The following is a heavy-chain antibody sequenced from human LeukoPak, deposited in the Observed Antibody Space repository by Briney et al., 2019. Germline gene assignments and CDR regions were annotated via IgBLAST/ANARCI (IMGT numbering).Heavy chain of an antibody. Sequence: GGSLRLSCAASGFTFSSYEMNWVRQAPGKGLEWVSYISSSGSTIYYADSVKGRFTISRDNAKNSLYLQMNSLRAEDTAVYYCARDPSTMIVVAHWYWYFDLWGRGTLVTVSS. CDR1: GFTFSSYE. D-gene: IGHD3-22*01. CDR3: ARDPSTMIVVAHWYWYFDL. CDR2: ISSSGSTI. V-gene: IGHV3-48*03. J-gene: IGHJ2*01.